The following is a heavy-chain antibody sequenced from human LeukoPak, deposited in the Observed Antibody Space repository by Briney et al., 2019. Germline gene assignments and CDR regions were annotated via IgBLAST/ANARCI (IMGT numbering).Heavy chain of an antibody. D-gene: IGHD3-10*01. J-gene: IGHJ4*02. Sequence: PSETLSLTCTVSGGSISSYYWSWIRQPPGKGLEWIGYIYYSGSTNYYPSLKSRVTISVDTSKNQFPLTLSSVAAAVTAVSYCARGPLGFGAFPFDYWGQGTLVTVSS. CDR1: GGSISSYY. CDR3: ARGPLGFGAFPFDY. V-gene: IGHV4-59*01. CDR2: IYYSGST.